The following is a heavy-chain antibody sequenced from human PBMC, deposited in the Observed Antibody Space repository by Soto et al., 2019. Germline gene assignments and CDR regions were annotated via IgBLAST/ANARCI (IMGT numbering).Heavy chain of an antibody. J-gene: IGHJ6*02. CDR2: ISYDGSNK. CDR3: AKDTTATTNYYYYYGMDV. CDR1: GFTFSSYG. V-gene: IGHV3-30*18. Sequence: GGSLRLSCAASGFTFSSYGMHWVRQAPGKGLEWVAVISYDGSNKYYADSVKGRFTISRDNSKNTLYLQMNSLRAEDTAVYYCAKDTTATTNYYYYYGMDVWGQGTTVTVSS. D-gene: IGHD5-12*01.